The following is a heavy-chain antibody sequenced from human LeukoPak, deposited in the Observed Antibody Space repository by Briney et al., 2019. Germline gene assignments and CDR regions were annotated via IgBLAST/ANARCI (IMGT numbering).Heavy chain of an antibody. CDR1: GDSISSGDHY. J-gene: IGHJ4*02. CDR2: IHYSGST. V-gene: IGHV4-30-4*01. CDR3: ARAAADTNSWYYFDY. D-gene: IGHD2/OR15-2a*01. Sequence: SQTLSLTCTVSGDSISSGDHYWSWIRQPPGMGLVWIGYIHYSGSTYYNPSVKSRVIISVAMSKNQFSLSLDSLTAADSAVYYCARAAADTNSWYYFDYWGQGTLVTVSS.